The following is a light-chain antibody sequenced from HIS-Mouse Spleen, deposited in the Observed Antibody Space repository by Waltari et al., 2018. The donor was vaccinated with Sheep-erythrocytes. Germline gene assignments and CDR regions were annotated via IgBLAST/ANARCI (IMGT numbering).Light chain of an antibody. CDR3: CSYAGSSTPWV. CDR2: EGS. CDR1: SSDVGSYKL. J-gene: IGLJ3*02. V-gene: IGLV2-23*01. Sequence: QSALTKPASVSGSPGQSITISCTGTSSDVGSYKLASWYQQHPGKAPNLMIYEGSKRPSGVSNRFSGSKSGNTASLTISGLQAEDEADYYCCSYAGSSTPWVFGGGTKLTVL.